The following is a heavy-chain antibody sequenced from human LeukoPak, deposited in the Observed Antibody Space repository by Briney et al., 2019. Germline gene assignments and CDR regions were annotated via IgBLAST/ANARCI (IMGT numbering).Heavy chain of an antibody. D-gene: IGHD6-13*01. CDR1: GFTFTDYW. Sequence: GGSLRLSCEVSGFTFTDYWMNWVRQAPGKGPEWVASIRQDGSEKTYVDSVKGRFTISRDNTKNSLSLQLNGLRAEDTAFYYCARDGTAAGLYFDLWGQGTLVTVSS. CDR3: ARDGTAAGLYFDL. V-gene: IGHV3-7*01. CDR2: IRQDGSEK. J-gene: IGHJ4*01.